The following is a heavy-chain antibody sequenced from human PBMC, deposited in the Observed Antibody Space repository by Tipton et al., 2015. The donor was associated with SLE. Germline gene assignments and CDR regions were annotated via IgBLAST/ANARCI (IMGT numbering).Heavy chain of an antibody. CDR2: ISSSSSYI. V-gene: IGHV3-21*01. J-gene: IGHJ6*02. Sequence: QLVQSGGGVVQPGRSLRLSCAASGFTFSSYSMNWVRQAPGKGLEWVSSISSSSSYIYYADSVKGRFTISRDNSKNTLYLQMNSLRAEDTAVYYCANEYYYGSGSPWMDVWGQGTTVTVSS. CDR3: ANEYYYGSGSPWMDV. D-gene: IGHD3-10*01. CDR1: GFTFSSYS.